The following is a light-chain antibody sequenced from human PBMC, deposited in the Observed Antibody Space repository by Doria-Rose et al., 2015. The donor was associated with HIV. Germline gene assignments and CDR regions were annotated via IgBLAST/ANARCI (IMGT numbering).Light chain of an antibody. J-gene: IGKJ3*01. CDR1: ESIRSW. CDR3: QQYYGYPFT. CDR2: KAS. Sequence: TLSASVRDRVTITCRASESIRSWLAWYQQKPGKAPKLLIYKASSLGSGVPSRFSGSGSGTEFTLTISSLQPDDFATYYCQQYYGYPFTFGPGTKVDIK. V-gene: IGKV1-5*03.